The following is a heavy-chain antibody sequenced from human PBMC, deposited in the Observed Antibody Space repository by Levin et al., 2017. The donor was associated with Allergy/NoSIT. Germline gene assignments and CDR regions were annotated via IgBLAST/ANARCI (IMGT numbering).Heavy chain of an antibody. J-gene: IGHJ3*02. Sequence: PGGSLRLSCKGSGYNFNDYWIDWVRQMPGKGLEWMGIIYPGDSDTRYRPSLQGQVTISVDKSISTAYLQWSSLKASDTAIYYCARPKRVAMRNDAFDIWGQGTMVTVSS. D-gene: IGHD5-12*01. CDR1: GYNFNDYW. V-gene: IGHV5-51*01. CDR3: ARPKRVAMRNDAFDI. CDR2: IYPGDSDT.